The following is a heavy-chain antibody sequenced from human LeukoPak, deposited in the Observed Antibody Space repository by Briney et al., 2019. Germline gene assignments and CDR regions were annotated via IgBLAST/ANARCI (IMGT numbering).Heavy chain of an antibody. V-gene: IGHV3-33*01. CDR3: ARDRGAAALDY. D-gene: IGHD6-13*01. Sequence: GGSLRLSCAASGLTFINYGMHWVRQAPGKGLEWVAVIWFDGSNKYYADSVKGRFTISRDNSNNTLYLQMNSLRAEDTAVYYCARDRGAAALDYWGQGTLVTVSS. J-gene: IGHJ4*02. CDR1: GLTFINYG. CDR2: IWFDGSNK.